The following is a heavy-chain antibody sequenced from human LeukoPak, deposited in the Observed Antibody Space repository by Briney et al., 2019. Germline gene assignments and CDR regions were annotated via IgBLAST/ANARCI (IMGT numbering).Heavy chain of an antibody. CDR2: IYHSGST. CDR3: ARPQRDGYTPGAFDI. CDR1: GGSISSYY. V-gene: IGHV4-59*01. J-gene: IGHJ3*02. D-gene: IGHD5-24*01. Sequence: SETLSLTCTVSGGSISSYYWSWIRQPPGKGLEWIGYIYHSGSTYYNPSLKSRVTISVDRAKNQFSLKLSSVTAADTAAYYCARPQRDGYTPGAFDIWGQGTMVTVPS.